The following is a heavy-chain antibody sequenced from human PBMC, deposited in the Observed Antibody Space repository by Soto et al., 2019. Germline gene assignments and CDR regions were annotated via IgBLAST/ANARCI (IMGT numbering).Heavy chain of an antibody. CDR3: AGYVVGTHRGQNWFDP. V-gene: IGHV4-4*07. CDR1: GFSISTYY. Sequence: SVTLSLTCPFAGFSISTYYLILIRPPAGKGLEWIGRIYYTGSTNYNPSLQSRVTMSLDTSKNQFSLKLSSVTAADTAVYYGAGYVVGTHRGQNWFDPWGQGNLVTVS. CDR2: IYYTGST. J-gene: IGHJ5*02. D-gene: IGHD3-10*01.